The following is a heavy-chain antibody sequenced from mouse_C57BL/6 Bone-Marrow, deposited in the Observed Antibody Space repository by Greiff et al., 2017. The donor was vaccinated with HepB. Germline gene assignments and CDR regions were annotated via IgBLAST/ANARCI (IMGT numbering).Heavy chain of an antibody. D-gene: IGHD1-1*01. CDR3: ARSTTSLRYYAMDY. J-gene: IGHJ4*01. V-gene: IGHV3-1*01. Sequence: ESGPGMVKPSQSLSLTCTVPGYSITSGYDWHWIRHFPGNKLEWMGYISYSGSTNYNPSLKSRISITHDTSKNHFFLKLNSVTTEDTATYYCARSTTSLRYYAMDYWGQGTSVTVSS. CDR1: GYSITSGYD. CDR2: ISYSGST.